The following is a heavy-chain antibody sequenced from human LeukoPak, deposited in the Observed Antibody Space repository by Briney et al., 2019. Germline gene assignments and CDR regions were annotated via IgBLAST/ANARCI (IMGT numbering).Heavy chain of an antibody. CDR3: AKDQEQWLGYYYMDV. Sequence: GGSLRLSCAASGFTFDDYAMHWVRQAPGKGLEWVSGISWNSGSIGYADSVKGRFTISRDNAKNSLYLQMNSLRAEDTALYYCAKDQEQWLGYYYMDVWGKGTTATISS. CDR2: ISWNSGSI. V-gene: IGHV3-9*01. J-gene: IGHJ6*03. CDR1: GFTFDDYA. D-gene: IGHD6-19*01.